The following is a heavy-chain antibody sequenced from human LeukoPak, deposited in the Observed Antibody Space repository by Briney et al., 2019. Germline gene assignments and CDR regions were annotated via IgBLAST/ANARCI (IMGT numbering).Heavy chain of an antibody. CDR3: AKGAYDYIEIAYFDY. CDR2: ISGRGGTT. D-gene: IGHD5-12*01. V-gene: IGHV3-23*01. CDR1: GFTFTSFA. J-gene: IGHJ4*02. Sequence: GGSLRLSCAASGFTFTSFAMSWVRQAPGKGLEWVSAISGRGGTTDYADSVKGRFTISRDNSKNTLYLQMNSLRAEDTAVYYCAKGAYDYIEIAYFDYWGQGSLVTVSS.